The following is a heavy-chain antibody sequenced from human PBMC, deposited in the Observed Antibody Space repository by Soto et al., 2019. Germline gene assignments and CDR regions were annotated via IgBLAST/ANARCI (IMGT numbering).Heavy chain of an antibody. CDR3: ARDPATLTKSFDY. Sequence: SETLSLTCAVYGGSLSGYYWSWIRQPPGKGLEWIGDINRSGSTNYNPSLKSRVTISVDTSRNHFSLKLTSVTAADTAVYYCARDPATLTKSFDYWGQGTLVTVSS. V-gene: IGHV4-34*01. CDR1: GGSLSGYY. CDR2: INRSGST. J-gene: IGHJ4*02. D-gene: IGHD4-4*01.